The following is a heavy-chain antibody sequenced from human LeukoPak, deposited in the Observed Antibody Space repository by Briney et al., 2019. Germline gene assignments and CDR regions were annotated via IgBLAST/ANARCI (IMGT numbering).Heavy chain of an antibody. CDR1: GFTFDDYG. V-gene: IGHV3-20*04. J-gene: IGHJ4*02. Sequence: GGSLRLSCAASGFTFDDYGMSWVRQAPGKGLEWVSGINWNGGGTGYADSVKGRFTISRDNAKNSLYLQMNSLRAEDTALYYCAREYCSSTSCFFSYWGQGTLVTVSS. CDR2: INWNGGGT. D-gene: IGHD2-2*01. CDR3: AREYCSSTSCFFSY.